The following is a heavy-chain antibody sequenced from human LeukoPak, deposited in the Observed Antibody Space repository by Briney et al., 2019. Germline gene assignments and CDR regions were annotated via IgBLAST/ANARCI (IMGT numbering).Heavy chain of an antibody. Sequence: PGGSLRLSCAASGFTVRSNYMTWVRQAPGKGLEWVSLIHSGGNTYYADSVKGRFTISRDNSKNTVYLQMNSLRAEDTAVYYCAKVSGGGLYYDGMDVWGQGATVTVSS. D-gene: IGHD1-14*01. V-gene: IGHV3-53*01. J-gene: IGHJ6*02. CDR1: GFTVRSNY. CDR2: IHSGGNT. CDR3: AKVSGGGLYYDGMDV.